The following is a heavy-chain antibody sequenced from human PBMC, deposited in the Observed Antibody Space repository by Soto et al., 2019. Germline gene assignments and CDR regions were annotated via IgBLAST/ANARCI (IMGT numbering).Heavy chain of an antibody. CDR1: GGSISPFY. V-gene: IGHV4-59*01. J-gene: IGHJ4*02. Sequence: SETLSLTCTVSGGSISPFYWSWVRQPPGKGLEWIGYLYYSGNTNYNPSLKSRVTISVDASKNQVSLRLTSVTAADTAVYYCARVGGVAALTFDYWGQGTVVTVSS. CDR2: LYYSGNT. D-gene: IGHD2-15*01. CDR3: ARVGGVAALTFDY.